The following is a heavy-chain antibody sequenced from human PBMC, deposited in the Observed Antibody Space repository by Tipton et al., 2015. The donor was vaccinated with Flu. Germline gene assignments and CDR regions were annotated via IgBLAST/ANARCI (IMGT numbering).Heavy chain of an antibody. J-gene: IGHJ4*02. D-gene: IGHD3-10*01. Sequence: CAASGFTFSGSAMHWVRQASGKGLEWVGRIRSKANSYATAYAASVKGRFTISRDDSKNTAYLQMNSLKTEDTAVYYCTSLGRSGLWDYWGQGTLVTVSS. CDR2: IRSKANSYAT. V-gene: IGHV3-73*01. CDR1: GFTFSGSA. CDR3: TSLGRSGLWDY.